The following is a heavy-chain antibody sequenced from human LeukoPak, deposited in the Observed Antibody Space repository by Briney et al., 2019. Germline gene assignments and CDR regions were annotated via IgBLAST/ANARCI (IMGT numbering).Heavy chain of an antibody. CDR2: IKQDGSEK. CDR1: GFTFSNYW. CDR3: ARMYYDFWSGYYQDY. D-gene: IGHD3-3*01. Sequence: GGSLRLSCAASGFTFSNYWMSWVRQAPGKGLEWVANIKQDGSEKYYVDSVRGRFTISRDNAKNSLYLQMNSLRADDTAEYYCARMYYDFWSGYYQDYWGQGTLVTVSS. J-gene: IGHJ4*02. V-gene: IGHV3-7*03.